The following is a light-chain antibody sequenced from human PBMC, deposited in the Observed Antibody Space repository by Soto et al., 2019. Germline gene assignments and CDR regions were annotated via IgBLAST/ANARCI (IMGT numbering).Light chain of an antibody. CDR2: GAS. Sequence: EIVMTQSPATLSVSPGERATLSCRASQSVSSNLAWYQQKPGQAPRLLIYGASTRATGIPARFSGSGSGTEFTLTISSLQSEDFAVYYCQQYSNWPYTFGQGTNLVIK. CDR1: QSVSSN. J-gene: IGKJ2*01. CDR3: QQYSNWPYT. V-gene: IGKV3-15*01.